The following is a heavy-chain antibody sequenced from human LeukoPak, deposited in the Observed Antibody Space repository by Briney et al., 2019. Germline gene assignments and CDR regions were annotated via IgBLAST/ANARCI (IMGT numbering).Heavy chain of an antibody. D-gene: IGHD2-15*01. CDR2: ISGSGGST. J-gene: IGHJ4*02. V-gene: IGHV3-23*01. Sequence: GGSLRLSCAASGFTFSSYSMNWVRQAPGKGLEWVSAISGSGGSTYYADSVKGRFTISRDNSKNTLYLQMNSLRAEDTAVYYCAKNREYCSGGSCYSVAYYFDYWGQGTLVTVSS. CDR1: GFTFSSYS. CDR3: AKNREYCSGGSCYSVAYYFDY.